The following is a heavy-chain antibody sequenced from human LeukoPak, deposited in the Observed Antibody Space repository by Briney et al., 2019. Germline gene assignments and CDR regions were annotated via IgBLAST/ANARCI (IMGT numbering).Heavy chain of an antibody. D-gene: IGHD3-10*01. Sequence: ASVKVSRKASGYTFTGYYMHWVRQAPGQGLEWMGWINPNSGGTNYAQKFQGRVTMTRDTSISTAYMELSRLRSDDTAVYYCARRKPYYYGSGSYSLDYWSQGTLVTVSS. CDR3: ARRKPYYYGSGSYSLDY. CDR2: INPNSGGT. J-gene: IGHJ4*02. CDR1: GYTFTGYY. V-gene: IGHV1-2*02.